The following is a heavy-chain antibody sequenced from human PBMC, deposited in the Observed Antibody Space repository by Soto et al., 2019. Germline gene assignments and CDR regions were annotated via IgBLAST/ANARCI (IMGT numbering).Heavy chain of an antibody. CDR1: GYTLTELS. J-gene: IGHJ4*02. CDR2: FDPEDGET. V-gene: IGHV1-24*01. Sequence: ASVKVSCKVSGYTLTELSMHCVRQAPGKGLEWMGGFDPEDGETIYAQKFQGRVTMTEDTSTDTAYMELSSLRSEDTAVYYCATALLLWFGDDPPRARYWGQGTLVTVSS. CDR3: ATALLLWFGDDPPRARY. D-gene: IGHD3-10*01.